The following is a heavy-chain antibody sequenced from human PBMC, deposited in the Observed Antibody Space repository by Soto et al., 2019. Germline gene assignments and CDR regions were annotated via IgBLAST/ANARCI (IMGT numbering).Heavy chain of an antibody. Sequence: QVQLVQSGAEVKKPGASVKVSCKASGYTFTSYDINWVRQATGQGLEWMGWMNPNSGNTGHVQKVQGRVTMTSNTFISSAYMKLSSLRSEDTAVDYGAGTMVRGSGGLGYWGQGALVTVTS. CDR3: AGTMVRGSGGLGY. CDR1: GYTFTSYD. CDR2: MNPNSGNT. J-gene: IGHJ4*02. D-gene: IGHD3-10*01. V-gene: IGHV1-8*01.